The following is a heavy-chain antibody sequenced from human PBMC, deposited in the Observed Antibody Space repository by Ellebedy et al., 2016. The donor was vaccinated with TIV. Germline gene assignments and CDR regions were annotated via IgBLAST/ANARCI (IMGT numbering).Heavy chain of an antibody. J-gene: IGHJ5*02. CDR1: GFTFSSYA. V-gene: IGHV3-23*01. CDR2: ISGSGGST. Sequence: GESLKISXAASGFTFSSYAMSWVRQAPGKGLEWVSAISGSGGSTYYADSVKGRFTISRDNSKNTLYLQMNSLRAEDTAVYYCARARPYYYDSSGFDPWGQGTLVTVSS. CDR3: ARARPYYYDSSGFDP. D-gene: IGHD3-22*01.